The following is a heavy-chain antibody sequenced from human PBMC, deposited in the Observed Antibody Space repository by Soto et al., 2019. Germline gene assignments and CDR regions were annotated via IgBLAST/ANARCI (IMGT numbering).Heavy chain of an antibody. J-gene: IGHJ4*02. CDR2: ISSSGSTI. D-gene: IGHD3-22*01. CDR3: ARSTYYYDSSGDYYLPDY. V-gene: IGHV3-48*03. Sequence: GGSLRLSCAASGFTFSSYEMNWVRQAPGKGLEWVSYISSSGSTIYYADSVKGRFTISRDNAKNSRYLQMNSLRAEDTAVYYWARSTYYYDSSGDYYLPDYWGQGTLVTVSS. CDR1: GFTFSSYE.